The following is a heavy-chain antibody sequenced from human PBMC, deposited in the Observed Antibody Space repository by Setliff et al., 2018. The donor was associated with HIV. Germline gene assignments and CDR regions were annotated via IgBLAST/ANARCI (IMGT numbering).Heavy chain of an antibody. J-gene: IGHJ3*01. Sequence: SVKVSCKASGGTFSSYAINWVRQAPGQGREWMGHIIPIFDATHYAQKLQGRVKITADDSTNTAYMELSSLRSGDTAVYYCARETAPAHYYGSGSYRLHAFDVWGQGTMVTVSS. D-gene: IGHD3-10*01. V-gene: IGHV1-69*13. CDR2: IIPIFDAT. CDR1: GGTFSSYA. CDR3: ARETAPAHYYGSGSYRLHAFDV.